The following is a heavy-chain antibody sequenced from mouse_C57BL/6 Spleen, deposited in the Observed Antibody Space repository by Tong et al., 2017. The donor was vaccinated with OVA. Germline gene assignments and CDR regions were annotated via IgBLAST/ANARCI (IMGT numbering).Heavy chain of an antibody. J-gene: IGHJ2*01. CDR3: ARGEKWGIRRDFDY. D-gene: IGHD2-12*01. V-gene: IGHV1-42*01. CDR1: GYSFTGYY. Sequence: EVQLQESGPELVKPGASVKISCKASGYSFTGYYMNWVKQSPEKSLEWIGEINPSTGGTTYNQKFKAKATLTVDKSSSTAYMQLKSLTSEDSAVYYCARGEKWGIRRDFDYWGQGTTLTVSS. CDR2: INPSTGGT.